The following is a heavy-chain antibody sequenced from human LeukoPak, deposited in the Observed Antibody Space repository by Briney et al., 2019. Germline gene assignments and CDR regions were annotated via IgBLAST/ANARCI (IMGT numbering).Heavy chain of an antibody. D-gene: IGHD2-21*02. CDR3: AKPRGGDSWAFDF. Sequence: GGSLGLSCEASGFTFIGYGMHWVRQAPGKGLEWVAGISYDGSNQYYTDSVKGRFTISRDNSKNTLYLQMNSLRPEDTAVYYCAKPRGGDSWAFDFWGQGTMVTVSS. J-gene: IGHJ3*01. V-gene: IGHV3-30*18. CDR1: GFTFIGYG. CDR2: ISYDGSNQ.